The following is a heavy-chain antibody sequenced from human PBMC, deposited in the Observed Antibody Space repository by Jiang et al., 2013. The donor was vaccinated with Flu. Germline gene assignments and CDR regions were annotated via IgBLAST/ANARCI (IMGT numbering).Heavy chain of an antibody. CDR2: IHYSGNT. J-gene: IGHJ4*02. CDR3: AAGPVRAIAFRFDY. CDR1: GDSISSTSYY. V-gene: IGHV4-39*01. D-gene: IGHD1-26*01. Sequence: GPGLVKPSETLSLTCTVSGDSISSTSYYWGWIRQPPGKGLEWIGSIHYSGNTYYNPSLKSRVTESVDTSKNKLSLKLSSVTAADTAVYYCAAGPVRAIAFRFDYVGPGNPGHRLL.